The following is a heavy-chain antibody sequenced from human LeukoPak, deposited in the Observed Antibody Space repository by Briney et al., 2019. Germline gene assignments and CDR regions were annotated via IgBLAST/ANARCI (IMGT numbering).Heavy chain of an antibody. J-gene: IGHJ4*02. CDR3: ARGAFEVLRFLEWLFYFDY. CDR2: ISSDGSGT. Sequence: GGSLRLSCAASGFTFSSYWMHWVRQAPGKGLVWVSRISSDGSGTTYADSVKGRFTISRDNAKNSLFLQMNSLRAEDTAVYYCARGAFEVLRFLEWLFYFDYWGQGTLVTVSS. D-gene: IGHD3-3*01. CDR1: GFTFSSYW. V-gene: IGHV3-74*01.